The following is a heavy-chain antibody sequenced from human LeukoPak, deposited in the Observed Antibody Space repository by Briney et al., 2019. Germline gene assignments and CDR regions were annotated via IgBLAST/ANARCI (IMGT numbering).Heavy chain of an antibody. V-gene: IGHV1-18*01. D-gene: IGHD3-22*01. CDR3: ARDTYYDSSGYYPDY. Sequence: YTFXXYXISWVRQAPGQGLEWMGWISAYNGNTNYAQKLQGRVTMTTDTSTSTAYMELRSLRSDDTAVYYCARDTYYDSSGYYPDYWGQGTLVTVSS. J-gene: IGHJ4*02. CDR1: YTFXXYX. CDR2: ISAYNGNT.